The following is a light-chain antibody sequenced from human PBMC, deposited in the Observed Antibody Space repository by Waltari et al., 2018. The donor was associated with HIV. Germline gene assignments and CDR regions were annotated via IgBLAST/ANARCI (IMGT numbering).Light chain of an antibody. Sequence: QSALPQPPSASGSPGQSVTISCTGTSSDVGGYNYVSWYQQYPGKAPKLIIYEANKRPSGGPDSFSGSKSGNTGSLTGSEVQAEDEADYYCTSYAGRDNFVVFGGGTRLTVL. CDR3: TSYAGRDNFVV. CDR1: SSDVGGYNY. J-gene: IGLJ2*01. V-gene: IGLV2-8*01. CDR2: EAN.